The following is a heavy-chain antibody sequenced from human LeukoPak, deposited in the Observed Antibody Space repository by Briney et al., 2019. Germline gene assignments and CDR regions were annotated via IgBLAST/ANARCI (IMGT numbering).Heavy chain of an antibody. Sequence: ASVTVSFTASGYTFTIYGISWGRQAPGQGLGWIGWYSSYHGNTNYAQKLQGRLTIPTHTSTSTAYMQLRSLRSDDTAVYYCARLGRYGYILDYWGQGTLVTVSS. CDR1: GYTFTIYG. CDR3: ARLGRYGYILDY. CDR2: YSSYHGNT. D-gene: IGHD5-24*01. V-gene: IGHV1-18*01. J-gene: IGHJ4*02.